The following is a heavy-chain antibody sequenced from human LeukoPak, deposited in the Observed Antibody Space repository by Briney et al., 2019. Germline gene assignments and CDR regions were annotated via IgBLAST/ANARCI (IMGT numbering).Heavy chain of an antibody. J-gene: IGHJ3*01. CDR2: IYYSGST. Sequence: PSETLSLTCTVSGGSISSYYWSWIRQPPGKGLEWIGYIYYSGSTNYNPSLKSRVTISVDTSKNQFSLKLSSVTAADTAVYYCARREQDYSTLEDAFDVWGQGTMVTVSS. V-gene: IGHV4-59*01. CDR1: GGSISSYY. CDR3: ARREQDYSTLEDAFDV. D-gene: IGHD1/OR15-1a*01.